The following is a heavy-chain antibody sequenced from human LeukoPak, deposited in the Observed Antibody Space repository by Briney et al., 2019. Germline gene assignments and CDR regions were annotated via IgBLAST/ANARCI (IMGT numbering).Heavy chain of an antibody. CDR2: VNHSGST. CDR3: ARDLGFWSGYYTYNWFDP. CDR1: GGSFSGYY. Sequence: PSETLSLTCAVYGGSFSGYYWSWIRQPPGKGLEWIGEVNHSGSTNYNPSLKSRVTISVDTSKNQFSLKLSSVTAADTAVYYCARDLGFWSGYYTYNWFDPWGQGTLVTVSS. J-gene: IGHJ5*02. V-gene: IGHV4-34*01. D-gene: IGHD3-3*01.